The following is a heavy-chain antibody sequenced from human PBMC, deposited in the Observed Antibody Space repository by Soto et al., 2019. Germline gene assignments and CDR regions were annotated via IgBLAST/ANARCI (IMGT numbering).Heavy chain of an antibody. Sequence: PSETLSLTCTVSGGSISSGGYYWSWIRQHPGKGLEWIGSIYYSGSTYYNPSLKSRVTISVDTSKNQFSLKLSSVTAADTAVYYCARQGDSSGYYYFQHWGQGTLVTVSS. CDR3: ARQGDSSGYYYFQH. D-gene: IGHD3-22*01. CDR1: GGSISSGGYY. V-gene: IGHV4-39*01. J-gene: IGHJ1*01. CDR2: IYYSGST.